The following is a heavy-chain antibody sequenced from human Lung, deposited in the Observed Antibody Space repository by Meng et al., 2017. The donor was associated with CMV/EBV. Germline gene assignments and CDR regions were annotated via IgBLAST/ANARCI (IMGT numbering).Heavy chain of an antibody. V-gene: IGHV4-38-2*01. J-gene: IGHJ4*02. Sequence: SETLSPTCAVSGYSTNSGYYWGWIRQPPGKGLEWIGSVYKSGTTYYKPSLKSRVTISLETSKSQFSLKLSSVTAADTAVYYCARGFHGTVDYWGQGTLVTVSS. CDR1: GYSTNSGYY. CDR3: ARGFHGTVDY. CDR2: VYKSGTT.